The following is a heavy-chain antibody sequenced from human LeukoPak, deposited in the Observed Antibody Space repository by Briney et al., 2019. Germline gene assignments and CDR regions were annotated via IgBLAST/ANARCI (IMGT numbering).Heavy chain of an antibody. D-gene: IGHD4-17*01. J-gene: IGHJ4*02. CDR3: ARETYGDSDPYYFDY. Sequence: PGGSLRLSCAGSGFTFSTYAMHWVRQARGKGLEYVSAISHNGVAIYYSNSLKDRSTISRDNSRNTLFLQMGSLRAENLHVYYCARETYGDSDPYYFDYWGQGTLVTVSS. CDR2: ISHNGVAI. CDR1: GFTFSTYA. V-gene: IGHV3-64*01.